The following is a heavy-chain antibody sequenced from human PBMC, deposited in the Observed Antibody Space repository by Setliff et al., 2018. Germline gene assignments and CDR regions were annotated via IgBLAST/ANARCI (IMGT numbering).Heavy chain of an antibody. CDR2: INHSGSP. D-gene: IGHD5-18*01. CDR1: GASFSGSY. J-gene: IGHJ6*02. Sequence: SETLSLTCAVYGASFSGSYCSWIRQSPGKGLEWIGEINHTGSPNWIGEINHSGSPNYNPSLKSRVTISVDPSKNQVSLKLSSATAADTAVYYCARDRTAYNYGMDVWGQGTTVTVSS. CDR3: ARDRTAYNYGMDV. V-gene: IGHV4-34*01.